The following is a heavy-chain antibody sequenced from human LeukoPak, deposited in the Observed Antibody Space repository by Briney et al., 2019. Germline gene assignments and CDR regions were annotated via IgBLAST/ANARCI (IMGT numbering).Heavy chain of an antibody. V-gene: IGHV4-34*01. CDR3: ARSANAFDI. Sequence: PSETLSLTCAVSGGSVSGYYWSWIRHPPGKGLEWIGKISHSGSSNYKPSLKSRVTISVDTSTNQFSLRLYSVTAADTAVYYCARSANAFDIWAQGTMVTVSS. CDR2: ISHSGSS. J-gene: IGHJ3*02. CDR1: GGSVSGYY.